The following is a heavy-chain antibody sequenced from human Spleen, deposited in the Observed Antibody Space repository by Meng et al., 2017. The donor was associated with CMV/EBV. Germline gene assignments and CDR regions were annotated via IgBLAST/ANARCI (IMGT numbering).Heavy chain of an antibody. CDR3: ANVGGSGSYYPPQNY. Sequence: LKISCAASGFTFDDYGMSWVRQAPGKGLEWVSGINWNGGSTGYADSVKGRFTISRDNAKNSLYLQMNSLRAEDTALYYCANVGGSGSYYPPQNYWGQGTLVTVSS. V-gene: IGHV3-20*04. CDR1: GFTFDDYG. CDR2: INWNGGST. D-gene: IGHD1-26*01. J-gene: IGHJ4*02.